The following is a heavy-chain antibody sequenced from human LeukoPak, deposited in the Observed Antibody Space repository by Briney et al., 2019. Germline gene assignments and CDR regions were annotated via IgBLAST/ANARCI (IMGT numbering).Heavy chain of an antibody. D-gene: IGHD3-10*01. CDR1: GGTFSSYA. Sequence: SVKVSCNASGGTFSSYANSWVRQAPGQGLEWMGGIIPIFGRANYAQKFQGRVTITADKSTSTAYMELSSLRSEDTAVYYCARHITMVRGVIGSYYYYGVDVWGKGTTVTVSS. V-gene: IGHV1-69*06. J-gene: IGHJ6*04. CDR2: IIPIFGRA. CDR3: ARHITMVRGVIGSYYYYGVDV.